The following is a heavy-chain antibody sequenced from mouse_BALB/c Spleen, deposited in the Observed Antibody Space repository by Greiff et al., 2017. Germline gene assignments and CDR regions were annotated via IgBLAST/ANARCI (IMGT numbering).Heavy chain of an antibody. J-gene: IGHJ1*01. CDR1: GFTFSSYG. Sequence: DVMLVESGGDLVKPGGSLKLSCEASGFTFSSYGMSWVRQTPDKRLEWVATISSGGSYTYYPESVKGRFTISRDNAKNTLYLQMRSLKSEDTAMYYCASTRRRGYFDVWGAGTTVTVSS. CDR2: ISSGGSYT. CDR3: ASTRRRGYFDV. V-gene: IGHV5-6*02.